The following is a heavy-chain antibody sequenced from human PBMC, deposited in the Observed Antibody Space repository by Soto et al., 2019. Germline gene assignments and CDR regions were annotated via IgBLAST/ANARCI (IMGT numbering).Heavy chain of an antibody. CDR2: AYHSGST. CDR1: GGFTSTNNW. V-gene: IGHV4-4*02. D-gene: IGHD3-10*01. CDR3: ARSPPSSYYGGSGTFDY. Sequence: QLQLQESGPGLVRPSGTLSLTCAVSGGFTSTNNWWRWVRQPPGKGLGWIGDAYHSGSTEYNPSLKSRVSISVDKSKNQISLKLTSATAADTAVYYCARSPPSSYYGGSGTFDYWGQGTLVTVSS. J-gene: IGHJ4*02.